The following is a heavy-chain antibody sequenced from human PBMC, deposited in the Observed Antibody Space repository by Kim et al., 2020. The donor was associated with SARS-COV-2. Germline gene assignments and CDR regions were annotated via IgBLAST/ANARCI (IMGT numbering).Heavy chain of an antibody. Sequence: GGSLRLSCAASGFTFSSYGMHWVRQAPGKGLEWGAIISYDGSNKYYADSVKGRFTISRDNSKNTLYLQMNSLRAEDTAVYYCAKDQGVAVFKFGGMDVWGQGTTVTVSS. J-gene: IGHJ6*02. CDR3: AKDQGVAVFKFGGMDV. D-gene: IGHD6-19*01. V-gene: IGHV3-30*18. CDR1: GFTFSSYG. CDR2: ISYDGSNK.